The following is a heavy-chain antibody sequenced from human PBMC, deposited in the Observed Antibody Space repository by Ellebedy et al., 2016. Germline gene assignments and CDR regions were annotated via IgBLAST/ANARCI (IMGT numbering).Heavy chain of an antibody. CDR2: INPNSGGT. Sequence: ASVKVSXXASGYTFTGYYMHWVRQAPGQGLEWMGWINPNSGGTNYAQKFQGWVTMTRDTSVSTAYMELSRLRSDDTAVYYCAYGGNSADDAFDIWGQGTMVTVSS. J-gene: IGHJ3*02. D-gene: IGHD4-23*01. V-gene: IGHV1-2*04. CDR1: GYTFTGYY. CDR3: AYGGNSADDAFDI.